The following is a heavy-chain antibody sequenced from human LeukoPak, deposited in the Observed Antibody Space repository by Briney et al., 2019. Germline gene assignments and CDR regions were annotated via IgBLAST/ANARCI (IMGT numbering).Heavy chain of an antibody. CDR3: ARGGSSEYFDY. CDR2: ISYDGSNK. D-gene: IGHD2-15*01. V-gene: IGHV3-30*04. CDR1: GFTFSSYA. J-gene: IGHJ4*02. Sequence: GGSLRLSCAASGFTFSSYAMHWVRQAPGKGLEWVAVISYDGSNKYYADSVKGRFTISRDNFKNTLYLQMNSLRAEDTAVYYCARGGSSEYFDYWGQGTLVTVSS.